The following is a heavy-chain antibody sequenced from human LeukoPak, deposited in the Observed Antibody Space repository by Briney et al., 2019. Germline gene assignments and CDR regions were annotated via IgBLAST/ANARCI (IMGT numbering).Heavy chain of an antibody. CDR3: ARDMVGLAADGNWFDP. Sequence: GASVKVSCKASGYTFSSYGISWVRLAPGQGLELMGWIATYNGKTKYAEKVQGRVTMTTDTSTTTAYMELRTLRSDDTAVYYCARDMVGLAADGNWFDPWGQGTLVTVSS. D-gene: IGHD6-13*01. CDR1: GYTFSSYG. V-gene: IGHV1-18*01. J-gene: IGHJ5*02. CDR2: IATYNGKT.